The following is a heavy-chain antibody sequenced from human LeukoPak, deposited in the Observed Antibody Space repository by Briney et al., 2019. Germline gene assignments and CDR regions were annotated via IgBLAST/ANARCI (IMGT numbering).Heavy chain of an antibody. Sequence: SETLSLTCAVYGGSFSGYYWSWIRQPPGKGLEWIGSIYYSGSTYYNPSLKSRVTISVDTSKNQFSLKLSSVTAADTAVYYCVGSGYYQWYFDYWGQGTLVTVSS. V-gene: IGHV4-34*01. J-gene: IGHJ4*02. CDR3: VGSGYYQWYFDY. D-gene: IGHD3-22*01. CDR2: IYYSGST. CDR1: GGSFSGYY.